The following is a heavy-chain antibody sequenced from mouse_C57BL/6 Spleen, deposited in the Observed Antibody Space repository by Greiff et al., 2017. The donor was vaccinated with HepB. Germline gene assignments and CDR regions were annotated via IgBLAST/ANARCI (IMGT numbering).Heavy chain of an antibody. CDR3: ARSGYYGSSFYWAFDV. D-gene: IGHD1-1*01. V-gene: IGHV1-42*01. J-gene: IGHJ1*03. Sequence: EVQLQQSGPELVKPGASVKISCKASGYSFTGYYMNWVKQSPEKSLEWIGEINPSTGGTTYNQKFKAKATLTVDKSSSTAYMQLKSLTSEDSAVYYCARSGYYGSSFYWAFDVWGTGTTVTVSS. CDR1: GYSFTGYY. CDR2: INPSTGGT.